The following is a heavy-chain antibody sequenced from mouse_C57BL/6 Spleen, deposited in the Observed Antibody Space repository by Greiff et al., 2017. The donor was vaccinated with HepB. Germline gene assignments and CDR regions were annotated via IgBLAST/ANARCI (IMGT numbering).Heavy chain of an antibody. J-gene: IGHJ1*03. CDR2: INYDGSST. CDR3: ARDRLPMYFDV. CDR1: GFTFSDYY. Sequence: EVQVVESEGGLVQPGSSMKLSCTASGFTFSDYYMAWVRQVPEKGLEWVANINYDGSSTYYLDSLKSRFIISRDNAKNILYLQMSSLKSEDTATYYCARDRLPMYFDVWGTGTTVTVSS. V-gene: IGHV5-16*01.